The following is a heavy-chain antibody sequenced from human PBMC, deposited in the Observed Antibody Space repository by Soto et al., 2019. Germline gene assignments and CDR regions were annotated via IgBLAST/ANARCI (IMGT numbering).Heavy chain of an antibody. Sequence: WASVKVSCKASGGTFSSYAISWVRQAPGQGLEWMGGIIPIFGTANYAQKFQGRVTITADESTSTAYMELSSLRSEDTAVYYCARGRSADTAMAWGQGTLVTVSS. CDR2: IIPIFGTA. CDR3: ARGRSADTAMA. D-gene: IGHD5-18*01. V-gene: IGHV1-69*13. J-gene: IGHJ5*02. CDR1: GGTFSSYA.